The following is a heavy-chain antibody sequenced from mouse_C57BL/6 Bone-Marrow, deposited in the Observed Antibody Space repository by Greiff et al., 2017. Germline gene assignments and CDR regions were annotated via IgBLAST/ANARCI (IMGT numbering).Heavy chain of an antibody. Sequence: QVQLQQPGAELVKPGASVKMSCKASGYTFTSYWITWVKQRPGQGLEWIGDIYPGSGSTNYNEKVKSKATITVDTSSSTAYMQLSSLTSEDSAVYFCASGGYDYDRGFAYWGQGTLVTVSA. D-gene: IGHD2-4*01. CDR2: IYPGSGST. V-gene: IGHV1-55*01. J-gene: IGHJ3*01. CDR3: ASGGYDYDRGFAY. CDR1: GYTFTSYW.